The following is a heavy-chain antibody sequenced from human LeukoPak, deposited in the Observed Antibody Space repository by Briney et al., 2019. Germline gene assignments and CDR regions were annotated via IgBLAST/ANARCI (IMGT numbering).Heavy chain of an antibody. CDR1: GGSINSYY. J-gene: IGHJ4*02. Sequence: SETLSLTCTVSGGSINSYYWSWIRQPAGKGLEWIGRIYSSGSANYNPSLKSRVTMSVDTSKNQFFLKLSSVAAADTAVYFCARGDAVATITDYWGQGTLVTVS. CDR2: IYSSGSA. V-gene: IGHV4-4*07. D-gene: IGHD5-12*01. CDR3: ARGDAVATITDY.